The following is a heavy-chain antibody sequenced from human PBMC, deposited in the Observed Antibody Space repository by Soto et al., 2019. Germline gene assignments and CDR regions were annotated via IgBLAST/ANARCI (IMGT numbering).Heavy chain of an antibody. CDR3: ARGGIAAAAPPVY. V-gene: IGHV4-31*03. CDR1: GGSISGGGYY. Sequence: QVQLQESGPGLVKPSQTLSLTCTVSGGSISGGGYYWSWIRQHPGKGLEWIGYIYYSGSTYYNPSLKSRVTISVDTSKTQFSLKLSSVTAADTAVYYCARGGIAAAAPPVYWGQGTLVTVSS. J-gene: IGHJ4*02. D-gene: IGHD6-13*01. CDR2: IYYSGST.